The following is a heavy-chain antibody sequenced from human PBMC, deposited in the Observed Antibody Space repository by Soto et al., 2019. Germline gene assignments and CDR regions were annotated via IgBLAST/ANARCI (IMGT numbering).Heavy chain of an antibody. J-gene: IGHJ6*03. Sequence: TSETLSLTCAVYGGSFSGYYWSWIRQPPGKGLECIGEINHSGSTNYNPSLKGRVTISVDTSKNQFSLKLSSVTAADTAVYYSATSVRGGYYYYMDVWGEGTTVTVSS. CDR2: INHSGST. D-gene: IGHD3-10*01. CDR3: ATSVRGGYYYYMDV. V-gene: IGHV4-34*01. CDR1: GGSFSGYY.